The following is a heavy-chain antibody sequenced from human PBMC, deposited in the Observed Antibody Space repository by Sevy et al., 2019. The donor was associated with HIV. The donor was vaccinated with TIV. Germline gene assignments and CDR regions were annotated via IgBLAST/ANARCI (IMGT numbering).Heavy chain of an antibody. CDR1: GFTFSNTW. CDR3: TTQWF. CDR2: IKSKTDGGTT. Sequence: GGSLRLSCAGSGFTFSNTWMSWVRQAPGKGMEWIGRIKSKTDGGTTDYAAPMKGRFSISRDDSKNTLFLQMNSLKTEDTAVYYCTTQWFWGQGTLVTVSS. J-gene: IGHJ4*02. D-gene: IGHD3-22*01. V-gene: IGHV3-15*01.